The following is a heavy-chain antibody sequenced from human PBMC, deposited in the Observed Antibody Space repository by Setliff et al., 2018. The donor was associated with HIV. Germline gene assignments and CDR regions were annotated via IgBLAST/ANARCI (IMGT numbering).Heavy chain of an antibody. Sequence: GGSLRLSCAASGFTFSSDGMHWVRQAPGKGLVWLSRMNGDGSTTDYADSVKGRFTVSRDNAKNTLYLQMNSLRPEDTAVYYCAKDFPPPNGMDVWGQGTTVTVSS. V-gene: IGHV3-74*01. CDR1: GFTFSSDG. J-gene: IGHJ6*02. CDR2: MNGDGSTT. CDR3: AKDFPPPNGMDV.